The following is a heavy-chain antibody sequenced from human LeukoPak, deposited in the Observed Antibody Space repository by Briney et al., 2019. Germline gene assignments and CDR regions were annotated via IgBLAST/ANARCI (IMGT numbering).Heavy chain of an antibody. D-gene: IGHD4-17*01. Sequence: GASVKVSCKASGGSLSTYAINWVRQVPGRGLEWMGGIIPFYSATDYAQKFQGRVTITADESTSTAYMELSSLRSEDTAVYYCARGEDTVTNFQHWGQGTLVTVSS. V-gene: IGHV1-69*13. CDR3: ARGEDTVTNFQH. J-gene: IGHJ1*01. CDR2: IIPFYSAT. CDR1: GGSLSTYA.